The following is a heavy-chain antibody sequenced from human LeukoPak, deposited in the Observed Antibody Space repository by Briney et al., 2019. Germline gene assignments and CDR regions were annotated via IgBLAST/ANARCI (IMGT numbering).Heavy chain of an antibody. J-gene: IGHJ4*02. V-gene: IGHV3-21*01. CDR2: ISSSSSYI. CDR1: GFTFSSYS. CDR3: ARDLRIAAAGTLGGY. Sequence: GGSLRLSCAASGFTFSSYSMNWVRQAPGKGLEWVSSISSSSSYIYYADSVKGRFTISRDNAKNSLYLQMNSLRAEDTAVYYCARDLRIAAAGTLGGYWGQGTLVTVSS. D-gene: IGHD6-13*01.